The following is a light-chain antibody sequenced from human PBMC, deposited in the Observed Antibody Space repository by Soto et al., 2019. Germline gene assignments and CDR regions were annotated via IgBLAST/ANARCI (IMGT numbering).Light chain of an antibody. J-gene: IGKJ4*01. Sequence: EIVLTQSPATLSLSPGERATRSCRASQSVSSYLAWYQQKPGQAPRLLIYDASNRATGIPARFSGSGSGTDFTLTISSLEPEDFAVYYCQQRSNWPPRLTFGGGTKVDIK. CDR3: QQRSNWPPRLT. CDR2: DAS. V-gene: IGKV3-11*01. CDR1: QSVSSY.